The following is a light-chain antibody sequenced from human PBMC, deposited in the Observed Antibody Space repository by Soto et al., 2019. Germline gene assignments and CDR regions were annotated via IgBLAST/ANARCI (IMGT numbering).Light chain of an antibody. J-gene: IGLJ2*01. V-gene: IGLV2-8*01. Sequence: QSALTQPPSASGSPGQSVTISCTGTDSDVGGYNFVSWYQQHPGIAPKLMIYEVYQRPSGVPDRFSGSKSGNTASLTVSGLQAEDEANYYCSSYAASDNFVIFGGGTKLTVL. CDR2: EVY. CDR3: SSYAASDNFVI. CDR1: DSDVGGYNF.